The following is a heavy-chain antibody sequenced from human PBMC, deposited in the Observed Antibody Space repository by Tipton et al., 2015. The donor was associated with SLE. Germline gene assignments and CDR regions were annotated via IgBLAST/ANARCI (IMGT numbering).Heavy chain of an antibody. Sequence: TLSLTCAVSDYSISTSNWWGWIRQPPGMPLEWIGYIHYSGGTYYNPSLKSRVTMSVDTSKNQFSLKLSSVTAADTAVYYCARASIAVAENDAFDIWGQGTMVTVSS. CDR2: IHYSGGT. D-gene: IGHD6-19*01. CDR3: ARASIAVAENDAFDI. V-gene: IGHV4-28*01. CDR1: DYSISTSNW. J-gene: IGHJ3*02.